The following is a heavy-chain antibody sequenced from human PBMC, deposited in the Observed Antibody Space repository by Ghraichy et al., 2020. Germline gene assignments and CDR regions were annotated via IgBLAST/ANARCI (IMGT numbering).Heavy chain of an antibody. D-gene: IGHD5-18*01. Sequence: SETLSLTCTVSGGSISSGDYYWSWIRQPPGKGLEWIGYIYYSGSTYYNRSLKSRLTISVDTSKNQFSLRLSSVTAADTAVHYCAREAQLWPRRYYFDYWGQGTLVTVSS. CDR3: AREAQLWPRRYYFDY. CDR2: IYYSGST. CDR1: GGSISSGDYY. J-gene: IGHJ4*02. V-gene: IGHV4-30-4*01.